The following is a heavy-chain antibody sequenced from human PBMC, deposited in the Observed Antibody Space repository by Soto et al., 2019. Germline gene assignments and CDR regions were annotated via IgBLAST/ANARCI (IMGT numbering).Heavy chain of an antibody. Sequence: GGALSLACAASGFPFSSYAMHWVRQAPGKGLEGVAVISYDGSNKYYADSVKGRFTISRDNSKNTLYLQMNSLRAEDTAVYYCAKGGGYQLLVPGHYYYYGMDVWGQGTTVTVSS. J-gene: IGHJ6*02. CDR3: AKGGGYQLLVPGHYYYYGMDV. CDR1: GFPFSSYA. CDR2: ISYDGSNK. V-gene: IGHV3-30*18. D-gene: IGHD2-2*01.